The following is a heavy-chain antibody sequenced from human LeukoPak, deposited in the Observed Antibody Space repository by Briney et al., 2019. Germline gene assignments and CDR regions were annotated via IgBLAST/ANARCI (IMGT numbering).Heavy chain of an antibody. V-gene: IGHV4-34*01. J-gene: IGHJ4*02. CDR1: GGSFSGYY. CDR2: ISHSGST. Sequence: PSETLPLTCAVYGGSFSGYYWSWIRQSPGKGLEWIGEISHSGSTNYNPSLKSRVTISVDTSKNQFSLKLSSVTAADTAVYYCAHSSGWLEGIDYWGQGTLVTVSS. CDR3: AHSSGWLEGIDY. D-gene: IGHD6-19*01.